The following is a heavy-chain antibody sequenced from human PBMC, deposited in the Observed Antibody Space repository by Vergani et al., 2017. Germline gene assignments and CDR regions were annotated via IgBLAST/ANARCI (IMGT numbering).Heavy chain of an antibody. D-gene: IGHD3-9*01. CDR1: GGSISSYY. Sequence: QVQLQESGPGLVKPSETLSLTCTVSGGSISSYYWSWIRQPPGKGLEWIGYIYYSGSTNYNPSLKSRVTISVATSKNQFSLKLSSVTAADTAVYYCARAYYDILTGYDYWGQGTLVTVSS. CDR3: ARAYYDILTGYDY. J-gene: IGHJ4*02. V-gene: IGHV4-59*01. CDR2: IYYSGST.